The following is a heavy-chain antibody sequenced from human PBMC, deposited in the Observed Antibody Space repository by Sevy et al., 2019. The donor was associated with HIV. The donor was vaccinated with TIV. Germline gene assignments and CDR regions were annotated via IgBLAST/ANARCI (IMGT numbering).Heavy chain of an antibody. V-gene: IGHV3-30*02. CDR2: IWYDGSNK. CDR1: GFTFSDYA. Sequence: GGSLRLSCAASGFTFSDYAIHWVRQAPGKGLEWVAFIWYDGSNKYYTDFVKGRFAISRDNSKNTLYLQMNSLRVEDTAVYYCAKLVVPAASNDDILTGYPDLRVNYGMNVWGQGTTVT. D-gene: IGHD3-9*01. CDR3: AKLVVPAASNDDILTGYPDLRVNYGMNV. J-gene: IGHJ6*02.